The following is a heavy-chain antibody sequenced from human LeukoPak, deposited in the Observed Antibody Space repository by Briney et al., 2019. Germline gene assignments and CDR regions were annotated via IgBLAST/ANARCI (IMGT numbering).Heavy chain of an antibody. D-gene: IGHD6-13*01. CDR3: ARRQQLVRTDAFDI. CDR2: IKQYGSEK. J-gene: IGHJ3*02. Sequence: GGSLRLSCAASGFTFSSYLMSWVRQAPGKGLEWVANIKQYGSEKYYVDSVKGRFTISRDNAKNSLYLQMKSLRAEDTAVYYCARRQQLVRTDAFDIWGQGTMVTVSS. V-gene: IGHV3-7*01. CDR1: GFTFSSYL.